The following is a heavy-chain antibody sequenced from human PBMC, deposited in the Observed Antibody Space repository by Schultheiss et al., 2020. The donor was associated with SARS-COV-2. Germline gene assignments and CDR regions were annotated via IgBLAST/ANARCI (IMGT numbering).Heavy chain of an antibody. Sequence: GGSLRLSCGGSGFTFSRYWMHWVRQAPGKGLVWVSRINSDGSSTSYADSVKGRFTISRDNAKNTLYLQMNSLRAEDTAVYYCARVRSYYYGSRGRDYYGMDVWGQGTTVTVSS. CDR3: ARVRSYYYGSRGRDYYGMDV. V-gene: IGHV3-74*01. CDR1: GFTFSRYW. CDR2: INSDGSST. J-gene: IGHJ6*02. D-gene: IGHD3-10*01.